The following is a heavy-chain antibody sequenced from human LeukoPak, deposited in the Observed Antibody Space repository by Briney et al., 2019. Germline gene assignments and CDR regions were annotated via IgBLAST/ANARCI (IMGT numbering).Heavy chain of an antibody. CDR3: ARVAGYYDSSGYSDHFDY. J-gene: IGHJ4*02. V-gene: IGHV4-4*02. CDR2: IYHSGST. Sequence: SETLSLTCTVSGGSISSYYWSWVRQPPGKGLEWIGEIYHSGSTNYNPSLKSRVTISVDKSKNQFSLKLSSVTAADTAVYYCARVAGYYDSSGYSDHFDYWGQGTLVTVSS. D-gene: IGHD3-22*01. CDR1: GGSISSYY.